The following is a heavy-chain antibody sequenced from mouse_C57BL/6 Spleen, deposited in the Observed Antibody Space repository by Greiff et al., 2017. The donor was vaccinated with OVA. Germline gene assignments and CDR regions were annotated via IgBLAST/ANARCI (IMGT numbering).Heavy chain of an antibody. Sequence: QVQLQQPGAELVKPGASVKLSCKASGYTFPSYWMQWVKQRPGQGLEWIGEIDPSDSYINYNQKFKGKATLTVDTSSSTAYMQLSSLTSEDSAVYYCARGAGWDRFAYWGQGTLVTVSA. V-gene: IGHV1-50*01. D-gene: IGHD4-1*01. CDR2: IDPSDSYI. CDR3: ARGAGWDRFAY. J-gene: IGHJ3*01. CDR1: GYTFPSYW.